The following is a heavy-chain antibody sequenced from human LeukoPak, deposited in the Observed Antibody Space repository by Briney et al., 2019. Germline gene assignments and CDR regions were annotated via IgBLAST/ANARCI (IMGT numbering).Heavy chain of an antibody. CDR1: GFTFSSYG. CDR3: ARGPGSGSYSGYLNY. J-gene: IGHJ4*02. D-gene: IGHD1-26*01. V-gene: IGHV3-33*01. CDR2: IWYDGSNK. Sequence: GGSLRLSCAASGFTFSSYGMHWVRQAPGKGLERVAVIWYDGSNKYYADSVKGRFTISRDNSKNTLYLQMNSLRAEDTAVYYCARGPGSGSYSGYLNYWGQGTLVTVSS.